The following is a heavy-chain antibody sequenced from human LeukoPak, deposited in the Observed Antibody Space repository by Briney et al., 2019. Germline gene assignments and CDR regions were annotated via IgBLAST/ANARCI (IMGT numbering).Heavy chain of an antibody. V-gene: IGHV3-7*01. D-gene: IGHD3-3*01. Sequence: GGSLRLSCAASGFTFSSYWMHWVRQAPGKGLEWVANIKQDGSEKYYVDSVKGRFTISRDNAKNSLYLQMNSLRAEDTAVYYCARVPPYDFWSGYKYGMDVWGQGTTVTVSS. CDR3: ARVPPYDFWSGYKYGMDV. CDR1: GFTFSSYW. J-gene: IGHJ6*02. CDR2: IKQDGSEK.